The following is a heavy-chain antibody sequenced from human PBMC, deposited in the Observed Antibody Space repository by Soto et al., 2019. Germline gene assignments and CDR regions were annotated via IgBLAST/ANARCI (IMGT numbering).Heavy chain of an antibody. CDR2: ISGIGGST. D-gene: IGHD6-13*01. V-gene: IGHV3-23*01. CDR3: ARGSSGYISSWYYFDY. CDR1: GFTFTDYA. J-gene: IGHJ4*02. Sequence: GGSLRLSCAASGFTFTDYALSWVRQAPGKGLEWVATISGIGGSTYLADSVKGRLSISRDNSKNTVSLLMNSLRAEDTAVYFCARGSSGYISSWYYFDYWGRGTLVTVYS.